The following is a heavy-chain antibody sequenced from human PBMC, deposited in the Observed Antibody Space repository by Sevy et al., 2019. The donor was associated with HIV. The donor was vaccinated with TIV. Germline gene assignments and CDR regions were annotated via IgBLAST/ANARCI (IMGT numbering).Heavy chain of an antibody. CDR1: GFTFSSYG. J-gene: IGHJ4*02. CDR3: AKTLNWYYDY. D-gene: IGHD1-7*01. V-gene: IGHV3-23*01. CDR2: ISGSGDYT. Sequence: GGSLRLSCAASGFTFSSYGMTWVRQAPGQGLEWVSEISGSGDYTYYTDSVKCRFTISRDNSKNTVFLQMNSLRAEDTAVYYCAKTLNWYYDYWGRGTLVTVSS.